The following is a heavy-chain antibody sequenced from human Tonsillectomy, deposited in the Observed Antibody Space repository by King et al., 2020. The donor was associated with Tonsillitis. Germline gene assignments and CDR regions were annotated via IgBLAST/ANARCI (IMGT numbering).Heavy chain of an antibody. CDR3: ATDGYYYFYMDV. Sequence: QLQESGPGLVKPSQTLSLTCTVSGDSISSGSYYWTWIRQPAGKGLEWIGRIYTSGSTNYNPSLKSRVTMSVDTSKNQFSLMLSAVTAADTAVYYCATDGYYYFYMDVWGKGTTVTVSS. CDR2: IYTSGST. J-gene: IGHJ6*03. CDR1: GDSISSGSYY. V-gene: IGHV4-61*02.